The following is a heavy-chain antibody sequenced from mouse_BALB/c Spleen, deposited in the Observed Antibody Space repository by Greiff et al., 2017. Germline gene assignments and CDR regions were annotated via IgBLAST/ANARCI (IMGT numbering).Heavy chain of an antibody. CDR2: ISSGGST. D-gene: IGHD1-1*01. V-gene: IGHV5-6-5*01. CDR3: AREEENNGSSYGFAD. Sequence: EVKLVASGGGLVKPGGSLKLSCAASGFTFSSYAMSWVRQTPEKRLEWVASISSGGSTYYPDSVKGRFTISRDNARNILYLQMSSLRSEDTAMYYCAREEENNGSSYGFADGGQGTLVTVAA. CDR1: GFTFSSYA. J-gene: IGHJ3*01.